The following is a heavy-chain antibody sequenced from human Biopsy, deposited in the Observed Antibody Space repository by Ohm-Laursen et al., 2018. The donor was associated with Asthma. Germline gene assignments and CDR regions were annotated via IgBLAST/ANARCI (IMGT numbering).Heavy chain of an antibody. V-gene: IGHV1-18*01. CDR3: ARAVDYSHYYGTDV. CDR2: SSVYNGNT. Sequence: SVKVSCKTSGYTFNSAGITWVRQAPGQGLEWMGWSSVYNGNTKVAQKLQDRVTMITDTSTSTAYMELRSLRSDDTAVYFCARAVDYSHYYGTDVWGQGTTVTVS. CDR1: GYTFNSAG. J-gene: IGHJ6*02. D-gene: IGHD3-10*01.